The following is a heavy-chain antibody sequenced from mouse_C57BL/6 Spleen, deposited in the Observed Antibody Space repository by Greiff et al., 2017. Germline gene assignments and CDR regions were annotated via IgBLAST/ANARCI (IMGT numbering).Heavy chain of an antibody. Sequence: DVKLQESGPGMVKPSQSLSLTCTVTGYSITSGSDWHWIRPFPGNKLEWMAYISYSGSTNYHPSLKSRISISHDTSKNHYFRMLNSVTTEDTATYYGARDEDGCRFAYWGQGTLVTVSA. CDR2: ISYSGST. CDR1: GYSITSGSD. V-gene: IGHV3-1*01. J-gene: IGHJ3*01. CDR3: ARDEDGCRFAY. D-gene: IGHD1-2*01.